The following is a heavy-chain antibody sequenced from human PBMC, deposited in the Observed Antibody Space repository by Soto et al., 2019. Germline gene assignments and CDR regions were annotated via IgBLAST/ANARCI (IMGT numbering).Heavy chain of an antibody. CDR1: GYTFTSYA. Sequence: ASVKVSCKASGYTFTSYAMHWVRQAPGQRLEWMGWINAGNGNTKYSQKLQGRVTMTRDTSTSTAYMELRSLRSDDTAVYYCARDRVRYFDYYYMDVWGKGTTVTVSS. J-gene: IGHJ6*03. V-gene: IGHV1-3*01. CDR2: INAGNGNT. CDR3: ARDRVRYFDYYYMDV. D-gene: IGHD3-9*01.